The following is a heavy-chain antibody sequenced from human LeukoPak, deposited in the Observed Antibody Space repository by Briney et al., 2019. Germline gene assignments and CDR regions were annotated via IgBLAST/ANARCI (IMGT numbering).Heavy chain of an antibody. V-gene: IGHV3-7*01. Sequence: GGSLRLSCAASGFTFSSFWMSWVRQAPGKGLEWVANIKQDGSDRYYVDSVKGRFTISRDNAKNSLYLQMNSLRAEDTAVYYCAREPYYYDSSGHDYWGQGTLVTVSS. CDR1: GFTFSSFW. J-gene: IGHJ4*02. CDR3: AREPYYYDSSGHDY. CDR2: IKQDGSDR. D-gene: IGHD3-22*01.